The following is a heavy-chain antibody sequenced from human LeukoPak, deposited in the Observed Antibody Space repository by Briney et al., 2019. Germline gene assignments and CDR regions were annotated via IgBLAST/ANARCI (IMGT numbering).Heavy chain of an antibody. D-gene: IGHD2-21*01. CDR1: GGSISSGDYY. CDR3: ARDRRMVTAYGAFDI. J-gene: IGHJ3*02. Sequence: PSETLSLTCTVSGGSISSGDYYWSWIRQPPGKGLEWIGYIYYSGSTYYNPSLKSRVTISVDTSKNQFSLKLSSVTAADTAAYYCARDRRMVTAYGAFDIWGQGTMVTVSS. CDR2: IYYSGST. V-gene: IGHV4-30-4*08.